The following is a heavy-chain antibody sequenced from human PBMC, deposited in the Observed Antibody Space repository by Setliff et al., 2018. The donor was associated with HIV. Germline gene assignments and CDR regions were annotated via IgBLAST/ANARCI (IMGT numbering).Heavy chain of an antibody. V-gene: IGHV5-10-1*01. D-gene: IGHD6-19*01. CDR1: GYSFTSYW. CDR3: SRGIAVAGHDFANTPGDI. CDR2: IDPSDSYI. Sequence: GESLKISCRGSGYSFTSYWIGWVRQMPGKGLEWMGGIDPSDSYINYGPSFQGHVTISADKSTNTAFLQWSSLKASDSAMYYCSRGIAVAGHDFANTPGDIWGQGTMVTVSS. J-gene: IGHJ3*02.